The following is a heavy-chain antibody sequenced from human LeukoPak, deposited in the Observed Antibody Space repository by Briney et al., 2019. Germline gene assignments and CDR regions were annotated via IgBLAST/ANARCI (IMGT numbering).Heavy chain of an antibody. CDR3: GRGHRGGGSYSYYYYYMDV. Sequence: SETLSLTCTVSGGSISNYYWSWIRQPPGKGLEWIGYIYYSGSTNYNPSPKSRVTISVDTSKNHFPLKLSTVTTADTAVVYCGRGHRGGGSYSYYYYYMDVWGKGTTVTVSS. V-gene: IGHV4-59*01. CDR2: IYYSGST. J-gene: IGHJ6*03. D-gene: IGHD1-26*01. CDR1: GGSISNYY.